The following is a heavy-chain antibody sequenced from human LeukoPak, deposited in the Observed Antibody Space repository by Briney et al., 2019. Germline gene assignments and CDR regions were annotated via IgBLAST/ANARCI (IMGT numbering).Heavy chain of an antibody. V-gene: IGHV3-48*02. J-gene: IGHJ4*02. D-gene: IGHD3-10*01. CDR3: ARAILPDGSGSCYFDY. Sequence: GGSLRLSCAASGFTFSSYSMNWVRQAPGKGLEWVSYISSSSSTMYYADSVKGRFTISRDNAKNSLYLQMNSLRDENTAVYYCARAILPDGSGSCYFDYWGQGTLVTVSS. CDR2: ISSSSSTM. CDR1: GFTFSSYS.